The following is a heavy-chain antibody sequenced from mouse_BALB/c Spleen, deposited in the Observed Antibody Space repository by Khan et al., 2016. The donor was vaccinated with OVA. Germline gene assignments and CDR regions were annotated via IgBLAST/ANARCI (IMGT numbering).Heavy chain of an antibody. CDR3: TRRNWDVAWFAY. V-gene: IGHV1-5*01. D-gene: IGHD4-1*01. CDR1: GYTFTSYW. J-gene: IGHJ3*01. Sequence: VQLQQSGTVLARPGASVKMSCKASGYTFTSYWRHWVKQRPGQGLEWIGDIYPGNTDLNYNQKFKGKAKLTAVTSTSTAYMELSSLTKENSAVYYCTRRNWDVAWFAYWGQGTLVTVSA. CDR2: IYPGNTDL.